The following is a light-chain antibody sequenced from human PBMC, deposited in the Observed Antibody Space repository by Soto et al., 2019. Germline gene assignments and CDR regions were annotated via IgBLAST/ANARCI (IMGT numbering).Light chain of an antibody. Sequence: QSVLTQPPSASGTLGQRVTISCSGYSSNIGHNPVNWYQRLPGTAPKLMIYDVSKRPSGVPDRFSGSKSGNTASLTISGLQAEDEADYYCCSYAGSYTFVFGGGTKVTVL. CDR3: CSYAGSYTFV. CDR1: SSNIGHNP. CDR2: DVS. V-gene: IGLV1-44*01. J-gene: IGLJ2*01.